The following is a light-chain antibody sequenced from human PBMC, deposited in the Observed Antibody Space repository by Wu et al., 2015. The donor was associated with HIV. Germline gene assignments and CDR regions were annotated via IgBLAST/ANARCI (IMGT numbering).Light chain of an antibody. V-gene: IGKV1-5*03. CDR1: HNINSY. J-gene: IGKJ1*01. CDR2: KAS. CDR3: QQYNTYWT. Sequence: DIQMTQSPSTLPASVGDRVTITCRASHNINSYLAWYQQKPGKAPKLLIYKASSLESGVPSRFSGSGSGTEFTLTISSLRPDDFATYYCQQYNTYWTFGQGTKVEIK.